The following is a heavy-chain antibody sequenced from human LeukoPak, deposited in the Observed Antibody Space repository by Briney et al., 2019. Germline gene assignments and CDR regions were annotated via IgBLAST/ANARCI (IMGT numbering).Heavy chain of an antibody. CDR3: ARDPEWELLVD. J-gene: IGHJ4*02. CDR1: GFSLSSYW. V-gene: IGHV3-74*01. Sequence: AESLRLSCAASGFSLSSYWIHWVRHPQGQGLGWVSSITTDGSSTSYADSVKGRFTISRDNAKNTLYLQMNSLRAEDTAVYYCARDPEWELLVDWGQGTLVTVSS. CDR2: ITTDGSST. D-gene: IGHD1-26*01.